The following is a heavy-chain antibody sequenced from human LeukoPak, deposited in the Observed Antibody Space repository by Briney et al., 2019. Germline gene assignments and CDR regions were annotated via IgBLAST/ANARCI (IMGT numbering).Heavy chain of an antibody. D-gene: IGHD3-10*01. CDR2: IDPSDSYT. J-gene: IGHJ4*02. V-gene: IGHV5-10-1*01. CDR1: GYSFTSYW. Sequence: GESLKISCKGSGYSFTSYWISWVRQMPGKGLERMGRIDPSDSYTNYSPSFQGHVTISADKSISTAYLQWSSLKASDTAMYYCARHPGRITMVRGGDYFDYWGQGTLVTVSS. CDR3: ARHPGRITMVRGGDYFDY.